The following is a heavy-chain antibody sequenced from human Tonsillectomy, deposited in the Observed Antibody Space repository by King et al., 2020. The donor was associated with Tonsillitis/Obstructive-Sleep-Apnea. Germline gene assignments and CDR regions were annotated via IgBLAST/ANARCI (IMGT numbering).Heavy chain of an antibody. D-gene: IGHD4-23*01. CDR1: GASISSYY. Sequence: VQLQESGPGLVKPSETLSLTCTVSGASISSYYWSRIRQPLGKRLEWIGYIHYSGSTNYNPSLKSRVTVSVDTSKNQFSLKLSSVTAADTAVYYCARVGTTVVTPVFGSFDYWGQGTLVTVSS. J-gene: IGHJ4*02. CDR2: IHYSGST. V-gene: IGHV4-59*01. CDR3: ARVGTTVVTPVFGSFDY.